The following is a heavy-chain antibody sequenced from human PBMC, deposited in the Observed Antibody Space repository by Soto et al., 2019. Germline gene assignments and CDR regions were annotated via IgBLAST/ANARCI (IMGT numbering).Heavy chain of an antibody. CDR1: GFTFSSYA. Sequence: GGSLRLSCAASGFTFSSYAMSWVRQAPGKGLEWVSAISGSGGSTYYADSVKGRFTISRDNSKNTRYLQMNSLRAEDTAVYYCAKDLRRLVLDSQDYWGQGTLVTASS. J-gene: IGHJ4*02. D-gene: IGHD6-19*01. CDR2: ISGSGGST. CDR3: AKDLRRLVLDSQDY. V-gene: IGHV3-23*01.